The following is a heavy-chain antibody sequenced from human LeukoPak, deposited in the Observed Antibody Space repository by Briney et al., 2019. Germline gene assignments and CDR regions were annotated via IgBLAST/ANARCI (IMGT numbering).Heavy chain of an antibody. D-gene: IGHD6-13*01. J-gene: IGHJ5*02. V-gene: IGHV4-61*02. CDR2: IYTSGST. CDR1: GGSISSGSYY. CDR3: ARYISAAGSNWFDP. Sequence: PSQTLSLTCTVSGGSISSGSYYWSWIRQPAGKGLEWIGRIYTSGSTNYNPSLKSRVTISVDTSKIQFSLKLSSVTAADTAIYYCARYISAAGSNWFDPWGQGTLVTVSS.